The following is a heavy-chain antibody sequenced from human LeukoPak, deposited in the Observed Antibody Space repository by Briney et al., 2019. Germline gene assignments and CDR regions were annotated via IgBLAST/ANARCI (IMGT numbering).Heavy chain of an antibody. V-gene: IGHV3-21*01. Sequence: GGSLRLSCAASGFTFSRYTMNWVRQAPGKGLEWVSSISSNSLFKYYVDSLKGRFTISRDNAKNSLFLQIDSLRVDDTATYYCARDRMVKAYYYMDVWGKGTTVTISS. CDR2: ISSNSLFK. D-gene: IGHD3-10*01. CDR1: GFTFSRYT. J-gene: IGHJ6*03. CDR3: ARDRMVKAYYYMDV.